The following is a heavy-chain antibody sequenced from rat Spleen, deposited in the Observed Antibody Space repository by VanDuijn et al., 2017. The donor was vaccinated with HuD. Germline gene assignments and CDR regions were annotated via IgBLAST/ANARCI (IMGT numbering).Heavy chain of an antibody. CDR3: TRENYYTGDY. V-gene: IGHV5-22*01. D-gene: IGHD1-6*01. J-gene: IGHJ2*01. CDR1: GFTFNNYW. CDR2: ISYEGSST. Sequence: EVQLVESGGGLVQPGRSLKLSCVASGFTFNNYWMSWIRQAPKKGLEWVASISYEGSSTYYGDSVKGRFTISRDNAKSTLYLQVSSLRSEDTATYYCTRENYYTGDYWGQGVMVTVSS.